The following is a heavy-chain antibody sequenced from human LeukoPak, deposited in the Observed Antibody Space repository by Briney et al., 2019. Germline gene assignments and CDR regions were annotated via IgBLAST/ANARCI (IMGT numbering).Heavy chain of an antibody. CDR1: GFTFSSYS. CDR2: ISSSSSYI. CDR3: AKRFGWNYGHFDF. D-gene: IGHD1-7*01. V-gene: IGHV3-21*04. Sequence: GGSLRLSCAASGFTFSSYSMNWVRQAPGKGLEWVSSISSSSSYIYYADSVKGRFTISRDNAKNSLYLQMNSLRAEDTAIYYCAKRFGWNYGHFDFWGQGTLVTVSS. J-gene: IGHJ4*02.